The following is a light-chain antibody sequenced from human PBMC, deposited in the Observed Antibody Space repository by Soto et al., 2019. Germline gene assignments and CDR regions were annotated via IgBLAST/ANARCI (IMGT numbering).Light chain of an antibody. CDR3: QQYNNWPPIT. J-gene: IGKJ5*01. CDR1: QSVGSN. V-gene: IGKV3-15*01. CDR2: AAS. Sequence: EIVMTQSPGSLSALPGHSATLPCRASQSVGSNIAWYQQRPGQAPRLLIYAASTRAAGVPIRFSGSGSGTEFTLTITSLQSEDFAVYYCQQYNNWPPITFGQGTRLEIK.